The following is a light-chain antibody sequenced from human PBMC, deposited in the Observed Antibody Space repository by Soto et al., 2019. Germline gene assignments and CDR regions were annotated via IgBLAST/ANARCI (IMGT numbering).Light chain of an antibody. CDR1: QTVSRT. Sequence: DIVLTQSPATLSLSPGERATLSCRASQTVSRTIAWYQHKPGQAPRLLIYDASISATGIPDRFSGSGSWADFTLSSSSLEPEEFAVYYCQERDKCPPTFGQGTKLDSK. V-gene: IGKV3-11*01. J-gene: IGKJ2*01. CDR2: DAS. CDR3: QERDKCPPT.